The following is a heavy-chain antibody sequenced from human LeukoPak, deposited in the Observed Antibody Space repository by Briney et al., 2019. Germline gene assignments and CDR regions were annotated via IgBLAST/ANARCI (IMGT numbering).Heavy chain of an antibody. D-gene: IGHD4-11*01. CDR1: GFNFSNYW. V-gene: IGHV3-74*01. Sequence: GGSLRLSCAASGFNFSNYWMHWVRQVPGKGLVWVSRINTVESSTTYADSVKGRFTITRDNAKNTLYLQMNSLRAEDTAVYYCARSNHADDYWGQGTLVTVSS. CDR2: INTVESST. CDR3: ARSNHADDY. J-gene: IGHJ4*02.